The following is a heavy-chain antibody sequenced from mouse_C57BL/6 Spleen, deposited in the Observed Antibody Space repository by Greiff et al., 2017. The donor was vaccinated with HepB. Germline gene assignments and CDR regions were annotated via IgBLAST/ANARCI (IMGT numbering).Heavy chain of an antibody. Sequence: EGQMQQSGAELVKPGASVKLSCTASGCNIKDYYMHWVKQRTEQGLEWSGRSDPEDGETKYAPKCQGKATITADTSSNTAYLQLSSLTSEDTAVYYCALIYYGNPWYFDVWGTGTTVTVSS. CDR1: GCNIKDYY. CDR2: SDPEDGET. CDR3: ALIYYGNPWYFDV. J-gene: IGHJ1*03. V-gene: IGHV14-2*01. D-gene: IGHD2-1*01.